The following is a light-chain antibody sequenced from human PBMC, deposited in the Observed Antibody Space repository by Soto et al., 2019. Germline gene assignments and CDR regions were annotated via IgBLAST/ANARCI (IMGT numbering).Light chain of an antibody. CDR1: QSISSW. CDR3: QHYNSYSEA. CDR2: KAS. Sequence: DIQMTQSPGTRSASVGERVTIICRASQSISSWLAWYQQKPGKAPKLLIYKASTLKSGVPSRFSGSGSGTEFTLTISSLQPDDFATYYCQHYNSYSEAFGQGTKVDIK. V-gene: IGKV1-5*03. J-gene: IGKJ1*01.